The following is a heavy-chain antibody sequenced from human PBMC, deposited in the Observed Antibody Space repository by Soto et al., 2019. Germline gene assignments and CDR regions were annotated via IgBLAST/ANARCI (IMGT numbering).Heavy chain of an antibody. D-gene: IGHD2-15*01. CDR3: ARVVAVVAATPNDYDGMDV. CDR1: GFTVSSNY. Sequence: GSLRLSCAASGFTVSSNYMSWVRQAPGKGLEWVSVIYSGGSTDYTDSVKGRFTISRDNSKNTLYLQMNSLRAEDAAVYYCARVVAVVAATPNDYDGMDVWGQGTTVTVSS. J-gene: IGHJ6*02. V-gene: IGHV3-66*01. CDR2: IYSGGST.